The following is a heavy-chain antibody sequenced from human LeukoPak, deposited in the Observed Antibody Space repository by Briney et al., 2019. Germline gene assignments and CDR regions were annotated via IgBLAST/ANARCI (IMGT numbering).Heavy chain of an antibody. Sequence: PGGSLRLSCTASGFTFSSYEINWVRQAPGKGLEWVSYISGSGSAISYADSLKGRFTISRDNAKNSLYLQMSSLRAEDTAVYYCARRGIISGWYWAYYFDYWGQGTLVTVSS. D-gene: IGHD6-19*01. CDR3: ARRGIISGWYWAYYFDY. J-gene: IGHJ4*02. CDR1: GFTFSSYE. V-gene: IGHV3-48*03. CDR2: ISGSGSAI.